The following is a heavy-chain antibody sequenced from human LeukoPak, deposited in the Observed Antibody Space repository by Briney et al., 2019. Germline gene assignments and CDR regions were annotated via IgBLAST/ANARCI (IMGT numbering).Heavy chain of an antibody. J-gene: IGHJ4*02. CDR3: ARDDSSAPD. D-gene: IGHD3-22*01. CDR2: IGTAGEI. V-gene: IGHV3-13*01. CDR1: GFTFSSYD. Sequence: AGGSLRLSCAASGFTFSSYDIHWVRQATGKGLEWVSGIGTAGEIYYPGSVKGRFTISRDNSKNTVYLQMNSLRVEDTAVYYCARDDSSAPDWGQGTLVTVSS.